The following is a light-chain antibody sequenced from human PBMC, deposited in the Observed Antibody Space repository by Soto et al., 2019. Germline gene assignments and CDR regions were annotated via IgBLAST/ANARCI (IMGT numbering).Light chain of an antibody. CDR3: QQYYGGPIT. V-gene: IGKV4-1*01. CDR1: QSVFKSSNNKNY. Sequence: DIVMTQSPDSLAVSLGERATINCKSSQSVFKSSNNKNYLSWYRQKPGQPPRLLISWASARESGVPDRCSGSGSGTDFTLTINSLQAEDVAVYYCQQYYGGPITFGQGTRLEIK. CDR2: WAS. J-gene: IGKJ5*01.